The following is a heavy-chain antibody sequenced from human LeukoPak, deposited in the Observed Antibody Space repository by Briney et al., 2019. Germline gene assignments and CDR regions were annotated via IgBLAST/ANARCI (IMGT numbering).Heavy chain of an antibody. D-gene: IGHD2-15*01. J-gene: IGHJ5*02. Sequence: GGSLRLSCAASGFTFSDYYMSWIRQAPGKGLEWVSYISSSGSTIYYADSVKGRFTISRDNAKNSLYLQMNSLRAEDTAVYYCARDLSDCSGGSCYPNWFDPWGQGTLVTVSS. CDR1: GFTFSDYY. CDR2: ISSSGSTI. V-gene: IGHV3-11*01. CDR3: ARDLSDCSGGSCYPNWFDP.